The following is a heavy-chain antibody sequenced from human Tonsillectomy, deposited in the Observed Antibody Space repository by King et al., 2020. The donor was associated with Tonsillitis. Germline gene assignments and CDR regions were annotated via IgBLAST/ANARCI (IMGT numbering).Heavy chain of an antibody. J-gene: IGHJ4*02. Sequence: QLVQSGPEVKKPGASVKVSCKASGYTFTDYYIQWVRQAPGQGLEWMGCVNPDRGGTRYAQKFQDWVTMTSDTSTNTAYIELSSLRFNDTAVYFCARDLVGSSYFDYWGQGTLVTVSS. V-gene: IGHV1-2*04. CDR3: ARDLVGSSYFDY. D-gene: IGHD2-2*01. CDR1: GYTFTDYY. CDR2: VNPDRGGT.